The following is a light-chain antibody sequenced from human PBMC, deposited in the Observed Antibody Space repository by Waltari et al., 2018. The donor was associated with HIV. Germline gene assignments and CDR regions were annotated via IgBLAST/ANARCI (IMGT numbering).Light chain of an antibody. CDR1: QNIDTS. CDR2: HTS. CDR3: LQSSPPPLT. J-gene: IGKJ3*01. V-gene: IGKV1-39*01. Sequence: DIQLSQTPSSLSGSVGDRVTITCRSNQNIDTSLSWYQQKPGKAPRRLIYHTSSCQSGVPTRFSGSGSGTYFTLTISGLQPEDFATYFCLQSSPPPLTFGPGTKLDIK.